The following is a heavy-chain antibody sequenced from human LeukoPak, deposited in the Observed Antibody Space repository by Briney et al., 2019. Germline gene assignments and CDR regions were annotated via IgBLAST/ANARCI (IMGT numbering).Heavy chain of an antibody. V-gene: IGHV4-39*01. CDR1: GGSISSSSYY. D-gene: IGHD1-26*01. Sequence: SETLSLTCTVSGGSISSSSYYWGWIRQPPGKGLEWIGSIYYSGSTYYNPSLKSRVTISVDTSKNQFSLKPSSVTAADTAVYYCASYHSGPTSSLDYWGQGTLVTVSS. J-gene: IGHJ4*02. CDR3: ASYHSGPTSSLDY. CDR2: IYYSGST.